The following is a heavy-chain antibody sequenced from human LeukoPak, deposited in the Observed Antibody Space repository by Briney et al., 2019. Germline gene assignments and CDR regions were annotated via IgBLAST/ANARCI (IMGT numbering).Heavy chain of an antibody. CDR3: ARPGYYDSSGGNDY. V-gene: IGHV4-39*01. Sequence: PSETLSLTCTVSGGSISSSSYYWGWIRQPPGKGLEWIGSIYYSGSTYYNPSLKSRVTISVDTSKNQFSLKLSSVTAADTAVYYCARPGYYDSSGGNDYWGQGTLVTVSS. D-gene: IGHD3-22*01. CDR1: GGSISSSSYY. J-gene: IGHJ4*02. CDR2: IYYSGST.